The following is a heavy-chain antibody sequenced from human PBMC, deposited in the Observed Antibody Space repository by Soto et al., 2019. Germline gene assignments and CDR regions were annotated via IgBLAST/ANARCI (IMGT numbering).Heavy chain of an antibody. J-gene: IGHJ4*02. Sequence: QVQLVQSGAEMKKPGSSVKVSCKVSGDSFSSYAISWVRQAPGEGLEWVGGIIPIFETAHYAQNFQGRVTITAVESTTTAYLEVTRLRPQDTAVFYCAASDSSCWQLDNWGQGTLITVSS. CDR3: AASDSSCWQLDN. CDR1: GDSFSSYA. V-gene: IGHV1-69*01. CDR2: IIPIFETA. D-gene: IGHD6-13*01.